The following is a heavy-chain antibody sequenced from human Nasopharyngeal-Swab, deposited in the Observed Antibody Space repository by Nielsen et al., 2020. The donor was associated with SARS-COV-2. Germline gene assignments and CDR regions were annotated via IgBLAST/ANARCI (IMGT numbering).Heavy chain of an antibody. CDR3: ASPVEMSTT. V-gene: IGHV1-69*02. D-gene: IGHD5-24*01. CDR1: GGTFSAYT. Sequence: SVKVSCKASGGTFSAYTINWVRQAPGQGLEWMGRIIPILGIPNYAQKFQGRLTITADTSTTTAYMELSSLRSEDTAVYYCASPVEMSTTWGQGTLVTVSS. CDR2: IIPILGIP. J-gene: IGHJ5*02.